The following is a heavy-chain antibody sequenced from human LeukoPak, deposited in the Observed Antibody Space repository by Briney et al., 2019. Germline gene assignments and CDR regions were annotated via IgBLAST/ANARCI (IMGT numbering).Heavy chain of an antibody. D-gene: IGHD6-19*01. CDR2: FDPEDGET. J-gene: IGHJ4*02. Sequence: GASVKVSCKVSGYTLTELSMHWVRQAPGKGLEWMGGFDPEDGETIYAQKFQGRVTMTRDTSTSTVYMELSSLRSEDTAVYYCARDPTSSGWSHFDYWGQGTLVTVSS. CDR1: GYTLTELS. CDR3: ARDPTSSGWSHFDY. V-gene: IGHV1-24*01.